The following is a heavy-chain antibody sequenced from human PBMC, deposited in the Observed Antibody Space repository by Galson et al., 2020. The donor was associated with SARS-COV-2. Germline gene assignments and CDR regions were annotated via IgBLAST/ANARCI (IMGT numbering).Heavy chain of an antibody. J-gene: IGHJ2*01. V-gene: IGHV3-30*02. Sequence: QLGESLKISCAASGFIFSNYGMNWVRQAPDKGLEWVAFIRYDGSSKYYADSVKGRCTISRDNSKNTLHLQMNSLRADDTAMYYCVKDQNYYGSGSSFDLWGRCTLVTVSS. CDR3: VKDQNYYGSGSSFDL. CDR2: IRYDGSSK. D-gene: IGHD3-10*01. CDR1: GFIFSNYG.